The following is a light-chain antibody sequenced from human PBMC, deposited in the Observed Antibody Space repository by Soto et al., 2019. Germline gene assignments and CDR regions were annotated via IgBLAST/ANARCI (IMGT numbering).Light chain of an antibody. CDR2: GAS. Sequence: EIVMTQSPATLSVSPGERATLSCRASQSVSSNLAWYQQKPGQAPRLLIYGASTRATGIPARFSGSGSGIEFTLTISSLQSEDFAIYSCQQYNNWPLTFGGGTKVEIK. V-gene: IGKV3-15*01. CDR3: QQYNNWPLT. J-gene: IGKJ4*01. CDR1: QSVSSN.